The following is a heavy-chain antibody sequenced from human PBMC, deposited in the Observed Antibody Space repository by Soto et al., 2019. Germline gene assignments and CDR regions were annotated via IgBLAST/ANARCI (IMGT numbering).Heavy chain of an antibody. CDR1: VGSFSVYY. V-gene: IGHV4-59*01. J-gene: IGHJ4*02. Sequence: SETLSLTCTIPVGSFSVYYWSWIRQSTGQGLEWIGYIYASGSPYYNPSLRSRVTISADTSKNQISLKLTSPTAADTAVYYCARGVGSSPPQYWGRGTLVTAPQ. CDR3: ARGVGSSPPQY. CDR2: IYASGSP. D-gene: IGHD1-26*01.